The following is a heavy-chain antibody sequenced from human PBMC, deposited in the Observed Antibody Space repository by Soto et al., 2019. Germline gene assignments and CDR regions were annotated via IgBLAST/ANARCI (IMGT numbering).Heavy chain of an antibody. CDR3: ATQNPRDGYNPFDY. J-gene: IGHJ4*02. D-gene: IGHD5-12*01. CDR1: GYSFSNYW. V-gene: IGHV5-51*01. Sequence: GESLKLSCKGSGYSFSNYWIAWVRQMPGKGLEWMGIIYPGDSDTRYSPSFQGQVTISADKSISTAYLQWSSLKASDTAMYYCATQNPRDGYNPFDYWGQGTLVTVSS. CDR2: IYPGDSDT.